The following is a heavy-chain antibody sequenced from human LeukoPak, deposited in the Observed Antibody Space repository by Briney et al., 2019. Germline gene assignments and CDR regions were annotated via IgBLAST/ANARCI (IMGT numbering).Heavy chain of an antibody. J-gene: IGHJ4*02. D-gene: IGHD6-13*01. V-gene: IGHV1-2*02. Sequence: ASVKVSCKASGYTFSGYFMHWVRQAPGQGLEWMGWINPNSGGRSYAQKFQGRVTMSRDTSISTAYMELSSLRSDDTAVYYCATGDTRESSSWYHPFDYWGQGTLVTVSS. CDR3: ATGDTRESSSWYHPFDY. CDR2: INPNSGGR. CDR1: GYTFSGYF.